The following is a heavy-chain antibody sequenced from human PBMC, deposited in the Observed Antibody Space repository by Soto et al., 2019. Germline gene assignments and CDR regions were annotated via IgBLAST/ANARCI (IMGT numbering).Heavy chain of an antibody. CDR3: AKKGYYYDSSGYYYPFDY. V-gene: IGHV3-53*01. J-gene: IGHJ4*02. Sequence: GGSLRLSCAAPGFTVSSNYMSWVRQAPGKGLEWVSVIYSGGSTYYADSVKGRFTISRDNSKNTLYLQMDSLRAEDTAVYYCAKKGYYYDSSGYYYPFDYWGQGTLVTVSS. CDR1: GFTVSSNY. CDR2: IYSGGST. D-gene: IGHD3-22*01.